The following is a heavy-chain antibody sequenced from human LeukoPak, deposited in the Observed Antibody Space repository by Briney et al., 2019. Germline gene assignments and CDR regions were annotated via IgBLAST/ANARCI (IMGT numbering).Heavy chain of an antibody. V-gene: IGHV3-7*03. Sequence: GGSLRLSCAASGFTFSSYWMSWVRQAPGKGLEWVANIKQDGSEKYYVDSVKGRFTISRDNAKNSLYLQMNSLRAEDTAVYYCAREKDLDINGVVAATYYFDYWGQGTLVTVSS. CDR3: AREKDLDINGVVAATYYFDY. D-gene: IGHD2-15*01. CDR1: GFTFSSYW. CDR2: IKQDGSEK. J-gene: IGHJ4*02.